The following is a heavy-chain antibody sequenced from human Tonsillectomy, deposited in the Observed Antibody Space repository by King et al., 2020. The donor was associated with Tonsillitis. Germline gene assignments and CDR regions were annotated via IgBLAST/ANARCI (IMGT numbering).Heavy chain of an antibody. CDR1: GGSFSDYY. CDR3: ARYEYIRSSIFDY. Sequence: VQLQQWGAGLLKPSETLSLTCAVYGGSFSDYYWSWIRQAPGKGLEWIGGINHSGTTNYNPSLKSRVSISVDTSKKQFSLSLGYVTAADTAVYYCARYEYIRSSIFDYWGQGTLVTVSS. V-gene: IGHV4-34*01. D-gene: IGHD6-6*01. J-gene: IGHJ4*02. CDR2: INHSGTT.